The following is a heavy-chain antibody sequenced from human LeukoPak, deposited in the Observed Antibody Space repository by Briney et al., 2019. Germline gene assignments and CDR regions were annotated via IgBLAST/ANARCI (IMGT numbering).Heavy chain of an antibody. CDR2: IRYDGSSK. D-gene: IGHD6-6*01. CDR3: AKDQIAAFDY. CDR1: GFTFSSYG. J-gene: IGHJ4*02. Sequence: GGSLRLSCAASGFTFSSYGMHWVRQAPGKGLEWVAFIRYDGSSKYYADSVKGRFTISRDNSKNTLYLQMYSLRAEDTAVYYCAKDQIAAFDYWGQGTLVTVSS. V-gene: IGHV3-30*02.